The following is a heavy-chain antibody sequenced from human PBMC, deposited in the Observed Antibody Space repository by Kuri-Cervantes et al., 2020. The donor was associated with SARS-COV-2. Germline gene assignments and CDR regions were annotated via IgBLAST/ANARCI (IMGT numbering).Heavy chain of an antibody. CDR2: IYYSGST. V-gene: IGHV4-38-2*02. CDR1: GYSISSGYY. Sequence: GSLRLSCTVPGYSISSGYYWGWIRQPPGKGLEWIGSIYYSGSTYYNPSLKSRVTISVDTSKNQFSLKLSSVTAADTAVYYCARQCEQGYSYGDYYGMDVWGQGTTVTVSS. D-gene: IGHD5-18*01. CDR3: ARQCEQGYSYGDYYGMDV. J-gene: IGHJ6*02.